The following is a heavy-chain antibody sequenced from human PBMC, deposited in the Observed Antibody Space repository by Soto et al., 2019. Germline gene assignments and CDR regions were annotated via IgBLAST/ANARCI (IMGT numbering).Heavy chain of an antibody. D-gene: IGHD2-2*01. CDR1: GYTFTSYD. CDR2: MNPNSGNT. Sequence: ASVKVSCKASGYTFTSYDINWVRQATGQGLEWMGWMNPNSGNTGYAQKFQGRVTMTRNTSISTAYMELSSLRSEDTAVYYCARNKPVRQLLRAVKAGNYYMDVWGKGTTVTVSS. J-gene: IGHJ6*03. CDR3: ARNKPVRQLLRAVKAGNYYMDV. V-gene: IGHV1-8*01.